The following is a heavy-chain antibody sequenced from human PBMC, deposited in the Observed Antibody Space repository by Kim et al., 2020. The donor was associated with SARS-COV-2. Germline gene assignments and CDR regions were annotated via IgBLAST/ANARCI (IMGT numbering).Heavy chain of an antibody. D-gene: IGHD2-21*01. J-gene: IGHJ6*01. Sequence: GSLRLSCAASGFTFSDHYMDWVRQAPGTGLEWVGRIRTKSKGGPTEYAASVRGRFTISRDDSSNSLYLQMNSLKSEDTAVYYCASDKGPSGNWIPLDVW. CDR2: IRTKSKGGPT. V-gene: IGHV3-72*01. CDR1: GFTFSDHY. CDR3: ASDKGPSGNWIPLDV.